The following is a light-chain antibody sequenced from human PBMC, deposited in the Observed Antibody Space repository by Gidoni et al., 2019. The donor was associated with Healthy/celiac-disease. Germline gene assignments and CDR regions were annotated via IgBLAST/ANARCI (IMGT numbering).Light chain of an antibody. CDR3: QQYNSYSYT. J-gene: IGKJ2*01. CDR1: QSISSW. CDR2: KAS. Sequence: DIQMTQSPSTRSASVGDRVTITCRASQSISSWLAWYQQKPGKAPKLLSYKASSLESGVPSRFSGSGSGTEFTLTISSLQPDDFATYYCQQYNSYSYTFGQGTKLEIK. V-gene: IGKV1-5*03.